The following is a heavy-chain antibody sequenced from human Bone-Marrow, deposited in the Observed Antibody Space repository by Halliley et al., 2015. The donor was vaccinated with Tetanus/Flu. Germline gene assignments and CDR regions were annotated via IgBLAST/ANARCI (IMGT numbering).Heavy chain of an antibody. CDR2: IYHIGPT. Sequence: TLSLTCAVSGGSISSGAYSWSWIRQSPGKGLEWIGDIYHIGPTYYSPSLKSRVTISLDRSKNQFSLKLTSVTAADTAVYYCARGGSMLRGVNPSPYYFDYWGQGTLVTVSS. V-gene: IGHV4-30-2*06. CDR3: ARGGSMLRGVNPSPYYFDY. CDR1: GGSISSGAYS. D-gene: IGHD3-10*01. J-gene: IGHJ4*02.